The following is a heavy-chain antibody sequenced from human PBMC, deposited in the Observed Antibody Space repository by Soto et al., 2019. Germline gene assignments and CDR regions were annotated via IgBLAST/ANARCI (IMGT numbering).Heavy chain of an antibody. CDR3: ARRTDYYASSGTFDY. CDR2: INHSGST. V-gene: IGHV4-34*01. J-gene: IGHJ4*02. Sequence: PSETLSLTCAVYGGSFSDYYWSWIRQPPGKGLEWIGEINHSGSTNYNPSLESRVTILVDKSKNKFSLNLSSVTAADTAVYYCARRTDYYASSGTFDYWGQGTLVTVSS. D-gene: IGHD3-22*01. CDR1: GGSFSDYY.